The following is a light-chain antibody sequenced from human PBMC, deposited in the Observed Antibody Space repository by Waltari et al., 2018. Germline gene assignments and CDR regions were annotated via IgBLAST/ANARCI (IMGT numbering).Light chain of an antibody. CDR3: CSYTTSTTWV. Sequence: QSAPTQPPSVSGSPGQSVTISCTGTRSDFGAYNFVSWYQQYPGKAPKLMIYGVSNRPSGVSDRFSGSKSDNTASLTISGLQAEDEADYYCCSYTTSTTWVFGGGTRLTVL. CDR2: GVS. J-gene: IGLJ2*01. CDR1: RSDFGAYNF. V-gene: IGLV2-14*01.